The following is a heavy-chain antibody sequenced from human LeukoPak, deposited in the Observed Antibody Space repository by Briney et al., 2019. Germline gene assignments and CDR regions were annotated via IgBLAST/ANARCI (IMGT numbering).Heavy chain of an antibody. Sequence: SETLSLTCTVSGGSINNYYWSWIRQPPGKGLEWIGCIYYSGNTNYNPSFKSRVTMSVDTSENHFSLNLSSVTAADTAVYYCASSLFAGDRVSHYTYMDVWGKGPPATVSS. J-gene: IGHJ6*03. CDR1: GGSINNYY. D-gene: IGHD7-27*01. V-gene: IGHV4-59*01. CDR2: IYYSGNT. CDR3: ASSLFAGDRVSHYTYMDV.